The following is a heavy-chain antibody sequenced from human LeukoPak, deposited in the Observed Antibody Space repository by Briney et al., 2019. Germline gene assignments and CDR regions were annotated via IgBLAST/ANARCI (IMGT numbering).Heavy chain of an antibody. D-gene: IGHD2-15*01. J-gene: IGHJ4*02. CDR3: ARAYCSGGSCYFDY. CDR2: IYYSGST. V-gene: IGHV4-39*01. Sequence: SETLSLTCTVSGGSVSSSSYYWGWIRQPPGKGLEWIGSIYYSGSTYYNPSLKSRVTISVDTSKNQFSLKLSSVTAADTAVYYCARAYCSGGSCYFDYWGQGTLVTVSS. CDR1: GGSVSSSSYY.